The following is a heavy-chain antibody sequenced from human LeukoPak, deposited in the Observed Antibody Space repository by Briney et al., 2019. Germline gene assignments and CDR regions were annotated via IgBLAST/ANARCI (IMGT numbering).Heavy chain of an antibody. CDR1: GFTFSGSA. Sequence: GGSLKLSCAASGFTFSGSAMHWVRQASGKGLEWVGRIRSKANSYATAYAASVKGRFTISRDDSKNTAYLQMNSLKTEDTAVYYCTSTYSGSSYWGQGTLVTVSS. D-gene: IGHD1-26*01. CDR2: IRSKANSYAT. CDR3: TSTYSGSSY. J-gene: IGHJ4*02. V-gene: IGHV3-73*01.